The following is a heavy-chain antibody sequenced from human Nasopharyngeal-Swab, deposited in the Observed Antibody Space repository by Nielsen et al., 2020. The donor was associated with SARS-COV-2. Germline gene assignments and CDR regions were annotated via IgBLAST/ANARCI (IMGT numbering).Heavy chain of an antibody. Sequence: GESLKISCAASGFIFSDSAIHWVRQASWKGLEWVGRIRSKGNSYATEYAASVEGRFTISRDDSKNTAYLQMNSLMTEDTAVYYCSRCGGSCYTGKDYWGQGTLVTVSS. CDR3: SRCGGSCYTGKDY. V-gene: IGHV3-73*01. D-gene: IGHD2-15*01. CDR1: GFIFSDSA. CDR2: IRSKGNSYAT. J-gene: IGHJ4*02.